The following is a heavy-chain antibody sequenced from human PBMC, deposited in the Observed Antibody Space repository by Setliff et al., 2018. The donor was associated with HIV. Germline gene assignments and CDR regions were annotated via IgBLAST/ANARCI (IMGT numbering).Heavy chain of an antibody. CDR2: INTHSGYT. J-gene: IGHJ4*02. D-gene: IGHD5-12*01. Sequence: ASVKVSCKASGYTFNNYGISWVRLAPGQGLEWMGWINTHSGYTNYAQNVQGRVTVTMDTSTSTAYMELRSLKSDDTAVYYCARGKTWLRFLDYWGQGTLVTVS. V-gene: IGHV1-18*01. CDR1: GYTFNNYG. CDR3: ARGKTWLRFLDY.